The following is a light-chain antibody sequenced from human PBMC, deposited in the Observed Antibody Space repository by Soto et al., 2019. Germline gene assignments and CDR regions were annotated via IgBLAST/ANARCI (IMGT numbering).Light chain of an antibody. V-gene: IGLV2-14*01. CDR1: SSDVGGYNY. Sequence: QSALTQSASVSGSPGQSITISCTGTSSDVGGYNYVSWYQQHPGKAPKLMIYEVSNRPSGVSNRFSGSKPGNTASLTISGLQAEDEADYYCSSYTSSSTLVFGTGTKVTVL. CDR3: SSYTSSSTLV. J-gene: IGLJ1*01. CDR2: EVS.